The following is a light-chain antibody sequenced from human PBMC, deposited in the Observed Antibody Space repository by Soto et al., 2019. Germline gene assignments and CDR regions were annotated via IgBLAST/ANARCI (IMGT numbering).Light chain of an antibody. CDR2: GAS. J-gene: IGKJ3*01. CDR1: QSVSSN. CDR3: QQYNNWPPGVT. V-gene: IGKV3-15*01. Sequence: EIVMTQSPATLSVSPGERATLSCRASQSVSSNLAWYQQKPGQAPRLLIYGASTRATGIPARFSGSGSGTESTLTISSLQSEDFAVYYCQQYNNWPPGVTFGPGTKVDIK.